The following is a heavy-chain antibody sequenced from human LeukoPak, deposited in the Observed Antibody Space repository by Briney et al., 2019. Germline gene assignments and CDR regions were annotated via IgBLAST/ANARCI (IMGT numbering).Heavy chain of an antibody. CDR1: GYTFTSYG. CDR2: ISAYNGNT. Sequence: ASVKVSCKASGYTFTSYGISWVRQAPGQGLEWMGWISAYNGNTNYAQKLQGRVTMTTDTSTSTAYMELRSLRSDDTAVYYCARAGMDYYGSGSPNWFDPWGQGTLVTVSS. J-gene: IGHJ5*02. V-gene: IGHV1-18*01. D-gene: IGHD3-10*01. CDR3: ARAGMDYYGSGSPNWFDP.